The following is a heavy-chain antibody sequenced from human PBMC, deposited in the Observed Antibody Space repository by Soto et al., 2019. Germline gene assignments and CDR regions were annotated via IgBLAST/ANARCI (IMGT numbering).Heavy chain of an antibody. CDR3: ARARPRSYDFWSGGDVFDM. CDR1: GVFISSGDNS. D-gene: IGHD3-3*01. J-gene: IGHJ3*02. Sequence: SETLSLTCAVSGVFISSGDNSWSGIRQPPGKGLEGTGYIYQRGSTYYNPSLMRRVTISLDRSKNQISLKPSSVTAADTAVYYCARARPRSYDFWSGGDVFDMWGQGKMVT. CDR2: IYQRGST. V-gene: IGHV4-30-2*01.